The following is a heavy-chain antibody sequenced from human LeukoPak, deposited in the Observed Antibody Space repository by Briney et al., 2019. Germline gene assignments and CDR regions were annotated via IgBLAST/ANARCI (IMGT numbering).Heavy chain of an antibody. CDR2: IRYDGSNK. D-gene: IGHD3-10*01. Sequence: GGSLRLSCAASGSTFSSYGMHWVRQAPGKGLEWVAFIRYDGSNKYYADSVKGRFTISRDNSKNTLYLQMNSLRAEDTAVYYCAKGGQTMVRGVIPRRLREYYFDYWGQGTLVTVSS. V-gene: IGHV3-30*02. J-gene: IGHJ4*02. CDR3: AKGGQTMVRGVIPRRLREYYFDY. CDR1: GSTFSSYG.